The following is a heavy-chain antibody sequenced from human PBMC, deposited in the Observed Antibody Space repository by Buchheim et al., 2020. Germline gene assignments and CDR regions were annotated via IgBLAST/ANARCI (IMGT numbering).Heavy chain of an antibody. CDR2: ISYDGSNK. V-gene: IGHV3-30*18. J-gene: IGHJ6*02. D-gene: IGHD4-23*01. CDR1: GFTFSSYG. CDR3: ANGGKSQYYYYYYGMDV. Sequence: QVRLVESGGGVVQPGRSLRLSCAASGFTFSSYGMHWVRQAPGKGLEWVAVISYDGSNKYYADSVKGRFTISRDNSKNTLYLQMNSLRAEDTAVYYCANGGKSQYYYYYYGMDVWGQGTT.